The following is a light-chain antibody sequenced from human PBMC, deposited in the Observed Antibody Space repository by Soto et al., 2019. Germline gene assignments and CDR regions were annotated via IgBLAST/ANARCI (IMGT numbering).Light chain of an antibody. CDR1: QSIRSY. Sequence: DIQMTQSPSSLSASVGDRVTITCRASQSIRSYLNWYQQKPEKAPKLLIYAASSLQSGVPSRFSGSASGTDFTLTISSLQPEDFATYYCQQSYSTSWTFGQGTKVEIK. CDR2: AAS. V-gene: IGKV1-39*01. J-gene: IGKJ1*01. CDR3: QQSYSTSWT.